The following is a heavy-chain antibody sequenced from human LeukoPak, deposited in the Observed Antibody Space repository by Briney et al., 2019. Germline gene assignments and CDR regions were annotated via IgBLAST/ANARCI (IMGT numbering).Heavy chain of an antibody. D-gene: IGHD4-17*01. CDR3: AKDPYDYGDYVPDY. V-gene: IGHV3-30*18. CDR2: MSYDGSNK. Sequence: GRSLRLSCAASGFTFSSYGMHWDRQAPGKGLEWVAVMSYDGSNKYYADSVKGRFTISRDNSKNTLYLQMNSLRAEDTAVYYCAKDPYDYGDYVPDYWGQGTLVTVSS. CDR1: GFTFSSYG. J-gene: IGHJ4*02.